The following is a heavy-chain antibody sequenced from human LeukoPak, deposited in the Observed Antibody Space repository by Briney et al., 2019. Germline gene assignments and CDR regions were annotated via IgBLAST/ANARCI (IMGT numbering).Heavy chain of an antibody. CDR1: GYTFTSYA. CDR3: AVGTTGSTVHFDY. J-gene: IGHJ4*02. V-gene: IGHV1-3*01. Sequence: ASVKISCKASGYTFTSYALHWVRQAPGQRLEWMGWINAGNGNTKYSQKFQGRVTVTRDTSASTAYMEVGSLRSEDTAAYYCAVGTTGSTVHFDYWGQGTLVTVSS. D-gene: IGHD4-17*01. CDR2: INAGNGNT.